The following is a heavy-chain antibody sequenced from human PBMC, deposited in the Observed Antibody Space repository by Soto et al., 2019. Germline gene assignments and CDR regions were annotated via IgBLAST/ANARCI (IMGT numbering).Heavy chain of an antibody. CDR3: ARDLYYYDSSGYYSYFDY. CDR2: ISAYNGNT. Sequence: GASVKVSCKASGYTFTSYGISWVRQAPGQGXEWMGWISAYNGNTNYAQKLQGRVTMTTDTSTSTAYMELRSLRSDDTAVYYCARDLYYYDSSGYYSYFDYWGQGTLVTVSS. CDR1: GYTFTSYG. D-gene: IGHD3-22*01. J-gene: IGHJ4*02. V-gene: IGHV1-18*01.